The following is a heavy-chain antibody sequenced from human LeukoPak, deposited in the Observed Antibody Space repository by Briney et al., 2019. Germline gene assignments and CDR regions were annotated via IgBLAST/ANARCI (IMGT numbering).Heavy chain of an antibody. J-gene: IGHJ6*03. CDR1: GGSISSYY. CDR2: IYYSGST. CDR3: ARRLNYYYYMDV. D-gene: IGHD6-19*01. Sequence: SETLSLTCTVSGGSISSYYWSWIRQPPGKGLEWIGYIYYSGSTNYNPPLKSRVTISVDTSKNQFSLKLSSVTAADTAVYYCARRLNYYYYMDVWGKGTTVTVSS. V-gene: IGHV4-59*01.